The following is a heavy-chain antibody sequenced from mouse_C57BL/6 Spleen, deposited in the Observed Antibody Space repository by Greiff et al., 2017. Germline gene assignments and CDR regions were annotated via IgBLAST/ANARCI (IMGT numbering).Heavy chain of an antibody. CDR3: GNWDAYYFDD. CDR1: GFHIKHTY. Sequence: DVQLQQSVAELVRPGASVKLPCTASGFHIKHTYMHWVKQRPEQRLEWIGRIDPAHGNTKYAPKFQGKATITENTSSNTAYQQLSILTSEATAIYYCGNWDAYYFDDGGQGTTRPVSS. V-gene: IGHV14-3*01. CDR2: IDPAHGNT. J-gene: IGHJ2*01. D-gene: IGHD4-1*01.